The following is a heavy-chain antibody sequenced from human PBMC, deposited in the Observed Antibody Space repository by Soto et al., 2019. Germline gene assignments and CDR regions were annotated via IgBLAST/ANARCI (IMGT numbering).Heavy chain of an antibody. CDR1: GFTFSSYA. J-gene: IGHJ4*02. CDR3: AKPGYLEQWLVRGYFDY. Sequence: GGSLRLSCAAPGFTFSSYAMSWVRQAPGKGLEWVSAISSSGGTTHYADSVKGRFIISRDNSKNTLYLQMNSLRAEDTAVYYCAKPGYLEQWLVRGYFDYWGQGTMVTVSS. CDR2: ISSSGGTT. D-gene: IGHD6-19*01. V-gene: IGHV3-23*01.